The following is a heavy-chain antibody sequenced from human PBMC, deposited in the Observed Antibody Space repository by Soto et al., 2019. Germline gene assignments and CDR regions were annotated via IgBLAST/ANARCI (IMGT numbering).Heavy chain of an antibody. D-gene: IGHD3-10*01. J-gene: IGHJ5*02. CDR3: VKNSGWFNT. V-gene: IGHV3-23*01. CDR2: IDGSGGVT. CDR1: GFTFGTTD. Sequence: GGSLRLSCAASGFTFGTTDMSWVRQAPGEGLEWVSTIDGSGGVTYYADSVKGRFTISRDNSRNTVYLQMNSLRGDDTALYYCVKNSGWFNTWGQGALVTVSS.